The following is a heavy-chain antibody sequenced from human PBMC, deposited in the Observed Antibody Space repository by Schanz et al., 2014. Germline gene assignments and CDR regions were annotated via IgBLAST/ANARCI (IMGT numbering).Heavy chain of an antibody. D-gene: IGHD2-2*01. V-gene: IGHV3-74*01. CDR2: IYMDGSGR. CDR3: ARDTAQSCIGPSCFEYFQH. Sequence: VQLVESGGGVVQPGGSLRLSCAASGFTFSRYWMQWVRQAPGKGLVWVSRIYMDGSGRDYGDSVKGRFTVSRDNAKNTLYLQMDSLRAEDTAVYYCARDTAQSCIGPSCFEYFQHWGQGALVTVSS. CDR1: GFTFSRYW. J-gene: IGHJ1*01.